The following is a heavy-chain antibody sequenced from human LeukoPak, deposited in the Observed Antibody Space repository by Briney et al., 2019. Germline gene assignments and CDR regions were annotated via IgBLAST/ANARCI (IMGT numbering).Heavy chain of an antibody. D-gene: IGHD2-2*01. CDR2: IYPGDSDT. Sequence: GESLKISFKGSGYSFTNYWIGWVRQMPGKGLERMGIIYPGDSDTRYSPSFQGQVTISADKSISTAYLQWSSLKASDTAMYYCARHGCSTTSCAQFDPWGQGTLVTVSS. CDR3: ARHGCSTTSCAQFDP. CDR1: GYSFTNYW. V-gene: IGHV5-51*01. J-gene: IGHJ5*02.